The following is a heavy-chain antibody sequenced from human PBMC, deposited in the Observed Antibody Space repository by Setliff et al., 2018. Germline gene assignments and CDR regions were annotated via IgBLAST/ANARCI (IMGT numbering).Heavy chain of an antibody. CDR2: INGGNGNT. J-gene: IGHJ5*02. CDR1: GYTFTSYA. V-gene: IGHV1-3*01. D-gene: IGHD3-3*01. Sequence: ASVKVSCKASGYTFTSYAMHWVRQAPGQRLEWMGWINGGNGNTKYSQKFQGRVTITRDTSASTAYMELSSLRSEDTAVYYCARDTYIGDFWSGYYIQGRFDPWGQGTLVTVSS. CDR3: ARDTYIGDFWSGYYIQGRFDP.